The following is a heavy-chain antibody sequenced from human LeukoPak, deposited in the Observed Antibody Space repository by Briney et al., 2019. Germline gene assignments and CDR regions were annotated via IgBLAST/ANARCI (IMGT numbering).Heavy chain of an antibody. V-gene: IGHV3-7*01. CDR3: ARAPRYCSGGSCRS. Sequence: GGSLRLSCAASGFTFSSYWMSWFRQAPGKGLEWLANIKQDGSEKYYVDSVKGRFTISRDNAKNSLYMQMNSLRAEDTAVYYCARAPRYCSGGSCRSWGQGTLVTVSS. CDR1: GFTFSSYW. J-gene: IGHJ4*02. D-gene: IGHD2-15*01. CDR2: IKQDGSEK.